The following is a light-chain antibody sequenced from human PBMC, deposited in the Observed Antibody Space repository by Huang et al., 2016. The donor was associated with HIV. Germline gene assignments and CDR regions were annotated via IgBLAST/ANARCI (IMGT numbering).Light chain of an antibody. Sequence: AIRITQSPSSVSVSTGDRVTITCRASQNIDNFLAWYQQKPGKAPRLLIYGISTLQHGVPSRFSGSGSGTEFNLTITCLQSEDFATYYCQQYFGSPFFGGGTRIEI. V-gene: IGKV1-8*01. CDR3: QQYFGSPF. CDR2: GIS. J-gene: IGKJ4*01. CDR1: QNIDNF.